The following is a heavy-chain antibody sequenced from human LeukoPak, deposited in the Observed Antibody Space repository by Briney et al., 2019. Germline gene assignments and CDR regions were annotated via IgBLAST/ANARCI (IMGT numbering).Heavy chain of an antibody. CDR3: ARDPGPEVGRGVDY. CDR1: GGTFSNYV. Sequence: ASVKVSCKASGGTFSNYVISWVRQAPGQGLEWMGGIIPVFATANYAQKFQDRVTITADESTSTAYMELSSLRSEDTAVYYCARDPGPEVGRGVDYWGQGTLVAVSS. D-gene: IGHD3-10*01. J-gene: IGHJ4*02. V-gene: IGHV1-69*13. CDR2: IIPVFATA.